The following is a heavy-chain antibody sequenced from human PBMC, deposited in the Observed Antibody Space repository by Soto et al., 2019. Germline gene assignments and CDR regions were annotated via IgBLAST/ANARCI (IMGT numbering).Heavy chain of an antibody. V-gene: IGHV3-23*01. Sequence: GGSLRLSCAASGFTFSSYAMSWVRQAPGKGLEWVSAISGSGGSTYYADSVKGRFTISRDNSKNPLYLQMNSLRAEDTAVYYCAKLWFGELTGGWGQGTLVTVSS. D-gene: IGHD3-10*01. CDR1: GFTFSSYA. CDR3: AKLWFGELTGG. CDR2: ISGSGGST. J-gene: IGHJ4*02.